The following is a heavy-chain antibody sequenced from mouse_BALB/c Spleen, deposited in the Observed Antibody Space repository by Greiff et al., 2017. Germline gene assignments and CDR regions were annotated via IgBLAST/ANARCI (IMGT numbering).Heavy chain of an antibody. CDR2: ISYSGST. J-gene: IGHJ2*01. V-gene: IGHV3-2*02. Sequence: EVKLMESGPGLVKPSQSLSLTCTVTGYSITSDYAWNWIRQFPGNKLEWMGYISYSGSTSYNPSLKSRISITRDTSKNQFFLQLNSVTTEDTATYYCARFYGNYWYYFDYWGQGTTLTVSS. CDR3: ARFYGNYWYYFDY. D-gene: IGHD2-1*01. CDR1: GYSITSDYA.